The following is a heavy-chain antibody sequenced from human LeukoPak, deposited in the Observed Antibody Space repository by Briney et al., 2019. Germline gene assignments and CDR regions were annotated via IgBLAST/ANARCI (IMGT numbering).Heavy chain of an antibody. Sequence: GGSLRLSCAASGFTFSSYSMNWVRQAPGKGLEWVAFIRYDGSNKYYADSVKGRFTISRDNSKNTLYLQMNSLRAEDTAVYYCAKDQSYYYYMDVWGKGTTVTISS. CDR2: IRYDGSNK. CDR1: GFTFSSYS. V-gene: IGHV3-30*02. J-gene: IGHJ6*03. CDR3: AKDQSYYYYMDV.